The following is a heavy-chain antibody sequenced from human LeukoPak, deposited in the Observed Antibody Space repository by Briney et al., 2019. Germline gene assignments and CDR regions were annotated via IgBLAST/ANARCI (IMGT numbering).Heavy chain of an antibody. CDR3: ARVRDGYSYGTNWFDP. CDR1: GYTFTAYY. Sequence: ASVKVSCKASGYTFTAYYMHWVRQAPGQGLEWMGWIDANSGGTNYAQKFQGRVTMTRDTSISTVYMDLTRPRSDDTAVYYCARVRDGYSYGTNWFDPWGQGTLVTVSS. J-gene: IGHJ5*02. CDR2: IDANSGGT. V-gene: IGHV1-2*02. D-gene: IGHD5-18*01.